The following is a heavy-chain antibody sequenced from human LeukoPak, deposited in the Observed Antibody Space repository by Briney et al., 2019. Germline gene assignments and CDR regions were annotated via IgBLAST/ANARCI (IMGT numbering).Heavy chain of an antibody. CDR3: ARDYYGSGSYLAC. CDR2: INPNSGGT. Sequence: EASVKVSCKASGYTFTGYYMHWVRQAPGQGLEWMGRINPNSGGTNYAQKFQGRVTMTRDTSISTAYMELSRLRSEDTAVYYCARDYYGSGSYLACWGQGTLVTVSS. V-gene: IGHV1-2*06. D-gene: IGHD3-10*01. J-gene: IGHJ4*02. CDR1: GYTFTGYY.